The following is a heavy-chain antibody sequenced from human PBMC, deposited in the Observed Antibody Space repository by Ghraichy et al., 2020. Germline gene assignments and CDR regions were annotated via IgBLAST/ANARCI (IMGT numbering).Heavy chain of an antibody. CDR3: ARGGSHMGKGYYYGMDV. D-gene: IGHD7-27*01. Sequence: SETLSLTCAVYGGSFSGYYWSWIRQPPGKGLEWIGEINHRGSTNYNPSLKSRDTISVDTSKNQFSLKLSSVTAAATAVYYCARGGSHMGKGYYYGMDVWGQGTTVTVSS. CDR1: GGSFSGYY. CDR2: INHRGST. J-gene: IGHJ6*02. V-gene: IGHV4-34*01.